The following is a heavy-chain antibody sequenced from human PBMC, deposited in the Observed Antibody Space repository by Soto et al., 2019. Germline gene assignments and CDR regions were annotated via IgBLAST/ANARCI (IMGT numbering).Heavy chain of an antibody. CDR1: GYTFTNYG. CDR2: ISAYNGNT. J-gene: IGHJ6*03. CDR3: ARVRQLVTYFYYSMDV. D-gene: IGHD6-6*01. Sequence: QVQLLQSGAEVKKPGASVKVSCKASGYTFTNYGITWVRQAPGQGLEWMGWISAYNGNTHYTQRLQGRVTMTTDTSPSTAYMELRGPRSDDTAVYYCARVRQLVTYFYYSMDVWRKGTTVTASS. V-gene: IGHV1-18*01.